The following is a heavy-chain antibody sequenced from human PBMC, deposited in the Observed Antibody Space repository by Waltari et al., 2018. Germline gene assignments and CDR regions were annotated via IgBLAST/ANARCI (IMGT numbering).Heavy chain of an antibody. CDR2: INQDGSQI. J-gene: IGHJ4*02. CDR3: ARGGSFNFDC. Sequence: EVQLVESGGGLVQPGGSLRLSCAASGFTFSNFWLRWVRQAPGKGLEWVANINQDGSQIVYVDSVEGRFTISRDNAKDSLYLQVSSLRGEDTAVNYCARGGSFNFDCWGQGTLVTVSS. V-gene: IGHV3-7*01. CDR1: GFTFSNFW. D-gene: IGHD3-10*01.